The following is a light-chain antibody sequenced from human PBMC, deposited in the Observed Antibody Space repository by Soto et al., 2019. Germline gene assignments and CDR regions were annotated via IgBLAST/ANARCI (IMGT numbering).Light chain of an antibody. CDR2: WAS. J-gene: IGKJ4*01. CDR1: QSVLYSSNNKNY. CDR3: QQYYSKPLT. V-gene: IGKV4-1*01. Sequence: DIVMTQSPDSLAVSLGERATINCKSSQSVLYSSNNKNYLGGYQQKVGQPPKLLIYWASTRESGVPDRFSGSGSGKDFTLTISSLQAEDVAVYYCQQYYSKPLTFGGGTKVEIK.